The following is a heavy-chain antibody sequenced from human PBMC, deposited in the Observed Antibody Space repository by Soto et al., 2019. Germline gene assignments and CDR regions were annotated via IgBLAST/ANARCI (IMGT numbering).Heavy chain of an antibody. CDR1: GGTFSSYT. Sequence: QVQLVQSGAEVKKPGSSVKVSCKASGGTFSSYTISWVRQAPGQGLEWMGRIIPILGIANYAQKFQGRATITADKSTSTAYMELSSLRSEDTAVYYCARSDIMTTLWFDPWGQGTLVTVSS. CDR2: IIPILGIA. CDR3: ARSDIMTTLWFDP. J-gene: IGHJ5*02. V-gene: IGHV1-69*02. D-gene: IGHD3-16*01.